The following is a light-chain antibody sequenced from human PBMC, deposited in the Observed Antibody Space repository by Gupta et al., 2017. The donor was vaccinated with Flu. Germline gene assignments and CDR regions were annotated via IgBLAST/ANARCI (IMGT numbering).Light chain of an antibody. CDR1: QSVRRY. J-gene: IGKJ1*01. CDR3: QQRHIGRT. V-gene: IGKV3-11*01. CDR2: DAS. Sequence: EIVLKQSPATLSLSPGESATLSCRASQSVRRYLAWYQQKPGQAPRLLIYDASNRATGIPVRFSGIGYGKDFTLTSSRREYEDFAVYDWQQRHIGRTFGHGTKVEIK.